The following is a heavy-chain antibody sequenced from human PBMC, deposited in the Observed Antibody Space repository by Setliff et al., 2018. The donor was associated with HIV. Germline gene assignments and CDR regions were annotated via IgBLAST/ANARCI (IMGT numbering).Heavy chain of an antibody. Sequence: SETLSLTCAVYGGSFSGYYWSWIRQPPGKGLEWIGEINHSGSTNYNPSLKSRVTISVDTSKNQFSLKLSSVTAADTAVYYCARVNTLLAFFTHWGPGILVTVS. CDR1: GGSFSGYY. CDR3: ARVNTLLAFFTH. V-gene: IGHV4-34*01. D-gene: IGHD5-12*01. CDR2: INHSGST. J-gene: IGHJ4*02.